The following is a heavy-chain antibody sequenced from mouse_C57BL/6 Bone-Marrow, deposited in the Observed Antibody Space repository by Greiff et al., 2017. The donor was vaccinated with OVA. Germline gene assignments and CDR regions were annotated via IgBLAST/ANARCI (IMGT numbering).Heavy chain of an antibody. V-gene: IGHV1-59*01. Sequence: QVQLQQPGAELVRPGTSVKLSCKASGYTFTSYWMHWVKQRPGQGLEWIGVIDPSDSYTNYNQKFKGKATLTVDTSSSTAYMQLSSLTSEDSAVYDCARWDYGSSYSFDYWGQGTTLTVSS. D-gene: IGHD1-1*01. CDR3: ARWDYGSSYSFDY. CDR2: IDPSDSYT. J-gene: IGHJ2*01. CDR1: GYTFTSYW.